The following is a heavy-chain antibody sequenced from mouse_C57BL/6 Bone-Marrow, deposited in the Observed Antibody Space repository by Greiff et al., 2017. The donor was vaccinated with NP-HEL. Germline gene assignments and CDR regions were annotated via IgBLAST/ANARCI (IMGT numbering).Heavy chain of an antibody. CDR1: GYTFTSYS. J-gene: IGHJ2*01. CDR3: ARSGIYDGFDY. Sequence: QVQLQQPGAELVKPGASVKLSCKASGYTFTSYSMQWVKQRPGQGLEWIGEIDPSDSYTNYNQKFKGKATLTVDTSSSTAYMQLSSLTSEDSAVYYCARSGIYDGFDYWGQGTTLTVSS. CDR2: IDPSDSYT. V-gene: IGHV1-50*01. D-gene: IGHD1-1*01.